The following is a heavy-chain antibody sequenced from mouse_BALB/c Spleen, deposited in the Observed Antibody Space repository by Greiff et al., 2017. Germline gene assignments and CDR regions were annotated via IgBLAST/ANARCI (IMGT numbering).Heavy chain of an antibody. V-gene: IGHV5-6-4*01. Sequence: EVMLVESGGGLVKPGGSLKLSCAASGFTFSSYTMSWVRQTPEKRLEWVATISSGGSYTYYPDSVKGRFTISRDNAKNTLYLQMGSLKSEDTAMYYCTRGGGGWGQGTTLTVSS. CDR3: TRGGGG. J-gene: IGHJ2*01. D-gene: IGHD1-1*02. CDR2: ISSGGSYT. CDR1: GFTFSSYT.